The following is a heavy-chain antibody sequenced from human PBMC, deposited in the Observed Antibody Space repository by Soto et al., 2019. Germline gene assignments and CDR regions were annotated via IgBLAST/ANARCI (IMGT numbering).Heavy chain of an antibody. Sequence: QVQLVESGGGVVQPGRSLRLSCAASGFTFTRYGMHWVRQAPGKGLEWVAVIVYDGSEKHYGDSVKGRFTISRDNSKNTLYLQMNSLTADDTAVYYCAKDSHDVLYSTSSDRYDFYSGMDVWGQGTTVTVSS. CDR1: GFTFTRYG. CDR2: IVYDGSEK. V-gene: IGHV3-30*18. D-gene: IGHD6-6*01. CDR3: AKDSHDVLYSTSSDRYDFYSGMDV. J-gene: IGHJ6*02.